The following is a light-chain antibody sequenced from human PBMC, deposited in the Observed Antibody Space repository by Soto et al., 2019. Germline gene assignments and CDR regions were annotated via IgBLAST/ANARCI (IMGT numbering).Light chain of an antibody. Sequence: EIVLTQSSGTLSLSPGERATLSCRASQSVSSNYLAWYQQKPGQAPRPLIYGASSRATGIPDRFSGSGSGTDVTLTISRLEPEDFAVYDWQHYGSSPYTFGQGTKLEIK. V-gene: IGKV3-20*01. CDR1: QSVSSNY. J-gene: IGKJ2*01. CDR2: GAS. CDR3: QHYGSSPYT.